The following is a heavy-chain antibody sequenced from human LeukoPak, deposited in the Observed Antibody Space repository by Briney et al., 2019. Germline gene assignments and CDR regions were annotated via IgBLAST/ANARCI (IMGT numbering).Heavy chain of an antibody. Sequence: GGSLRLSCAASGFTFSSYSMNWVRQAPGKGLKWVSSISSSSSYIYYADSVKGRFTISRDNAKNSLYLQMNSLRAEDTAVYYCASIGSRYRDYWGQGTLVTVSS. CDR3: ASIGSRYRDY. CDR1: GFTFSSYS. V-gene: IGHV3-21*01. D-gene: IGHD1-1*01. J-gene: IGHJ4*02. CDR2: ISSSSSYI.